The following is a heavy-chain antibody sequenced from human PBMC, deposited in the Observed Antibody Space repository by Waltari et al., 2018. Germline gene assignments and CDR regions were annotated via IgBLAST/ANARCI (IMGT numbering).Heavy chain of an antibody. V-gene: IGHV1-69*01. CDR3: ARVYYDFWSGYYSGDAFDI. CDR1: GGTFSSYA. D-gene: IGHD3-3*01. CDR2: IIPIFGTA. J-gene: IGHJ3*02. Sequence: QVQLVQSGAEVKKPGYSVKVSCKASGGTFSSYAISWVRQAPGQGLEWMGGIIPIFGTANYAQKFQGRVTITADESTSTAYMELSSLRSEDTAVYYCARVYYDFWSGYYSGDAFDIWGQGTMVTVSS.